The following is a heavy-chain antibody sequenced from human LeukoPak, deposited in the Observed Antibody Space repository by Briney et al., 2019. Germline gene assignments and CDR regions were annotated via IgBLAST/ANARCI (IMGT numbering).Heavy chain of an antibody. V-gene: IGHV1-2*02. J-gene: IGHJ6*02. Sequence: GASVKVSCKASGYTFTGYCMHWVRQAPGQGLEWMGWINPNSGGTNYAQKFQGRVTMTRDTSISTAYMELSRLRSDDTAVYYCASKIFGVVYENYYYYGMDVWGQGTTVTVSS. CDR3: ASKIFGVVYENYYYYGMDV. CDR1: GYTFTGYC. D-gene: IGHD3-3*01. CDR2: INPNSGGT.